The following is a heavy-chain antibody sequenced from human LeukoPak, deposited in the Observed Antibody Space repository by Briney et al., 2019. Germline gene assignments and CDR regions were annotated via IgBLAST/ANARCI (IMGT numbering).Heavy chain of an antibody. CDR3: ARELGDGVAFDI. Sequence: GGSPRLSCAASGFTFSSYDMHWVRQATGKGLEWVSAIGTAGDTYYPGSVKGRFTISRENAKNSLYLQMNSLRAGDTAVYYCARELGDGVAFDIWGQGTMVTVSS. V-gene: IGHV3-13*01. J-gene: IGHJ3*02. CDR1: GFTFSSYD. CDR2: IGTAGDT. D-gene: IGHD5-24*01.